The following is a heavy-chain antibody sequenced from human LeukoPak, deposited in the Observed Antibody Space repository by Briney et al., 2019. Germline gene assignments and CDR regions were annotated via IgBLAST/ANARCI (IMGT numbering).Heavy chain of an antibody. CDR3: ARDGDLLWFGELSSSNWFDP. V-gene: IGHV1-3*01. Sequence: ASVKVPCKASGYTFTSYAMHWVRQAPGQRLEWMGWINAGNGNTKYSQKFQGRVTITRDTSASTAYMELSSLRSEDTAVYYCARDGDLLWFGELSSSNWFDPWGQGTLVTVSS. J-gene: IGHJ5*02. CDR1: GYTFTSYA. CDR2: INAGNGNT. D-gene: IGHD3-10*01.